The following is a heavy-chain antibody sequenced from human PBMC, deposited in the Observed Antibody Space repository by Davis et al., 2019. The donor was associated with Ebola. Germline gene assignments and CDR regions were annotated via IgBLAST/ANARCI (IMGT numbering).Heavy chain of an antibody. CDR2: IVVGSGNT. D-gene: IGHD1-14*01. CDR1: GFTFSSSG. CDR3: AASAGTVGKFDF. J-gene: IGHJ4*02. V-gene: IGHV1-58*02. Sequence: SVKVSCQASGFTFSSSGMQWVRQARGQRLEWIGGIVVGSGNTNYAQKFRERLTMTRDMSTSTAYMELSSLRFEDTAVYYCAASAGTVGKFDFWGQGTLVTVSS.